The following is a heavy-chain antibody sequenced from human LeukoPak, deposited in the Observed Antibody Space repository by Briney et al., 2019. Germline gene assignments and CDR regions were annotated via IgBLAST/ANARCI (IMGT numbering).Heavy chain of an antibody. J-gene: IGHJ4*02. D-gene: IGHD6-19*01. V-gene: IGHV1-2*02. CDR1: GYTFTGYY. Sequence: ASVKVSCKASGYTFTGYYMHAVRQAPGQGLEWRGWINPNRGGTNYAQKFQGRVTMTSHTSSSTAYMELSRLRSDATAVYYCARASAVADTELFDYWGQGTLVTVSS. CDR3: ARASAVADTELFDY. CDR2: INPNRGGT.